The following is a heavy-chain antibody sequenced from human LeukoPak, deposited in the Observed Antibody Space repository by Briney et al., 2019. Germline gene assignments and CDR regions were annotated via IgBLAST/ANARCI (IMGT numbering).Heavy chain of an antibody. CDR1: GYTFTSYY. CDR3: ATADANVYSSGWYWFDP. V-gene: IGHV1-46*01. CDR2: INPSGGST. D-gene: IGHD6-19*01. J-gene: IGHJ5*02. Sequence: ASVKVSCKASGYTFTSYYMHWVRQAPGQGLEWMGIINPSGGSTSYAQKFQGRVTMTSDTSTSTVYMELSSLRSEDTAVYYCATADANVYSSGWYWFDPWGQGTLVTVSS.